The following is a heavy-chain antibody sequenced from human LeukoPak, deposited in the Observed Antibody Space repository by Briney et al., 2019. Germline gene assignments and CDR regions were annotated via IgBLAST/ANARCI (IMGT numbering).Heavy chain of an antibody. CDR1: GFTFSDHH. J-gene: IGHJ3*02. CDR2: SRNKANSYTT. CDR3: ASGWIRGRGTFDI. D-gene: IGHD5-12*01. V-gene: IGHV3-72*01. Sequence: PGGSLRLSCAACGFTFSDHHMDWVRQAPGKGLEWVGRSRNKANSYTTEYAASVKGRFTISRDDSENSVYLQMNSLKTEDTAVYYCASGWIRGRGTFDIWGQGTMVTLSS.